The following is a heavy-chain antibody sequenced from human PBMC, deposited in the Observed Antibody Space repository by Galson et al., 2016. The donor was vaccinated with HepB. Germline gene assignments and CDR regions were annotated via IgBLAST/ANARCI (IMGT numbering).Heavy chain of an antibody. D-gene: IGHD3-22*01. V-gene: IGHV1-18*01. CDR3: ARDKVKNHYYYYGMDV. CDR1: GYIFNLYG. Sequence: VKVSCKASGYIFNLYGMSWVRQAPGQGLQWMGRISTYNGDTNYAKKVQDRVTMTIDTSTNTAYMELRSLRADDTAVYYCARDKVKNHYYYYGMDVWGKGTTVTVAS. CDR2: ISTYNGDT. J-gene: IGHJ6*04.